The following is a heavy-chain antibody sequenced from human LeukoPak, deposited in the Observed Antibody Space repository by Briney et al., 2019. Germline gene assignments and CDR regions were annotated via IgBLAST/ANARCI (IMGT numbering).Heavy chain of an antibody. Sequence: KHGESLKISCQGSGYRFSRYWIGWVRQMPGKGLDWMGIIYPGDSDTTYSPSFQGQVTFSADRSINTAYLHWSNLTASDTATYYCARLQLVATVGDGLDVWGQGTTVIVSS. CDR1: GYRFSRYW. CDR3: ARLQLVATVGDGLDV. V-gene: IGHV5-51*01. CDR2: IYPGDSDT. J-gene: IGHJ6*02. D-gene: IGHD5-12*01.